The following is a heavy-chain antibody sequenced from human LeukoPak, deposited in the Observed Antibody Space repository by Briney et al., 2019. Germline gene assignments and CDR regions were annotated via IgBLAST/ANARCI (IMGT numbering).Heavy chain of an antibody. J-gene: IGHJ4*02. CDR1: GGTFSSYA. Sequence: SVKVSCKASGGTFSSYAISWVRQAPGQGLEWMGGIIPIFGTANYAQKFQGRVTITTDESTSTAYMELSSLRSEDTAVYYCARSTNYYYDSSGYYYAWDYWGQGTLVTVSS. D-gene: IGHD3-22*01. V-gene: IGHV1-69*05. CDR3: ARSTNYYYDSSGYYYAWDY. CDR2: IIPIFGTA.